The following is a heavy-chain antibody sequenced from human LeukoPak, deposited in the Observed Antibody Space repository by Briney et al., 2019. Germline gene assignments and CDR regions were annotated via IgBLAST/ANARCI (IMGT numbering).Heavy chain of an antibody. D-gene: IGHD3-10*01. J-gene: IGHJ4*02. V-gene: IGHV4-59*01. CDR1: GGSISSYY. CDR2: IYYSGST. Sequence: PSETLSLTCTGSGGSISSYYWSWIRQPPGKGLEWIGYIYYSGSTNYNPSLKSRVTISVDTSKNQFSLKLSSVTAADTAVYYCARTPSITMVRGVLDYWGQGTLVTVSS. CDR3: ARTPSITMVRGVLDY.